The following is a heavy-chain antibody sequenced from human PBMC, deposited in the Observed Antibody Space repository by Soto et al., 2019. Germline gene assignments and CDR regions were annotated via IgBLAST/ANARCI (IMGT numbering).Heavy chain of an antibody. CDR3: ASSGSYSPQHLDY. CDR2: IYYSGST. J-gene: IGHJ4*02. CDR1: GGCISSSY. D-gene: IGHD1-26*01. V-gene: IGHV4-59*01. Sequence: SETLSLTCPVAGGCISSSYWSWSRQPPGKGLEWIGYIYYSGSTNYTPSPKSRVTISVDTSKNQFSLKLSSVTAADTAVYYCASSGSYSPQHLDYWGQGTLVTVSS.